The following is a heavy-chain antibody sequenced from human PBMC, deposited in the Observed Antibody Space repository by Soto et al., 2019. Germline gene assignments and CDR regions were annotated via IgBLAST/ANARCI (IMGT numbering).Heavy chain of an antibody. V-gene: IGHV4-59*08. CDR1: GGSISTYY. J-gene: IGHJ4*02. Sequence: QLQLQESGPGLVKPSETLSLTCTVSGGSISTYYWNWIRQPPGKGLEWIGHVHDSGTTPYNPSLKSRFTISLNTSRNHLSLTLASGPAAGTAVYYGGRHSVPGAWGPFAYWGQGTLVNVSS. CDR2: VHDSGTT. D-gene: IGHD6-19*01. CDR3: GRHSVPGAWGPFAY.